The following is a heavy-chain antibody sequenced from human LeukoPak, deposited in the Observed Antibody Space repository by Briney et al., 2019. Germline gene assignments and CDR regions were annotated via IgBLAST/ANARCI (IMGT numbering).Heavy chain of an antibody. CDR1: GDSISSYY. Sequence: PSETLSLTCTVSGDSISSYYWSWIRQPAGKGLEWIGRMYISGFTYYNPSLKSRVTISVDTSKNQFSLKLSSVTAADTAVYYCARDNNWFDPWGQGTLVTVSS. CDR3: ARDNNWFDP. V-gene: IGHV4-4*07. J-gene: IGHJ5*02. CDR2: MYISGFT.